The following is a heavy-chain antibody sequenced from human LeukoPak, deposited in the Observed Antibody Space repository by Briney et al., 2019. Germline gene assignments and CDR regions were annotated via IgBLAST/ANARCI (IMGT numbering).Heavy chain of an antibody. Sequence: GASVKVSCKASGYTFTGYYMHWVRQAPGQGLEWMGRINPNSGGTNYAQKFQGRVTMTRDTSISTAYMELSRLRSGDTAVYYCAGVYCSGGSCYEYYFDYWGQGTLVTVSS. CDR1: GYTFTGYY. CDR3: AGVYCSGGSCYEYYFDY. CDR2: INPNSGGT. V-gene: IGHV1-2*06. D-gene: IGHD2-15*01. J-gene: IGHJ4*02.